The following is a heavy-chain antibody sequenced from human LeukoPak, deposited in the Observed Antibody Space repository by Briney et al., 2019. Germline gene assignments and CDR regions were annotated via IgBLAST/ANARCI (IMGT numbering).Heavy chain of an antibody. J-gene: IGHJ4*02. Sequence: PGGSLRLSCAASGFTFRNYVIHWVRQAPGKGLEWVAVTSSDLNVKLYADSVKGRFTISRDNSRSTLYLQMNSLRAEDTALYYCAKDIGGSYYAYYFDYWGQGTLVTVSS. CDR3: AKDIGGSYYAYYFDY. V-gene: IGHV3-30*18. D-gene: IGHD1-26*01. CDR1: GFTFRNYV. CDR2: TSSDLNVK.